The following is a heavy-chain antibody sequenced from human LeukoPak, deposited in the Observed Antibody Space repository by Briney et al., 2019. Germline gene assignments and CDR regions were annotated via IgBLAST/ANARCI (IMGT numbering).Heavy chain of an antibody. D-gene: IGHD5-12*01. J-gene: IGHJ4*02. Sequence: GSLRLSCAASGFTFSDYYMSWIRQSPAKGLEWIGYSHINGGSYYNPSLKSRVTISLDTSENHFSLRLNSVTAGDTAVYFCARGDIDWLRSPGALYYFDYWGQGILVTVSS. CDR3: ARGDIDWLRSPGALYYFDY. CDR2: SHINGGS. V-gene: IGHV4-59*01. CDR1: GFTFSDYY.